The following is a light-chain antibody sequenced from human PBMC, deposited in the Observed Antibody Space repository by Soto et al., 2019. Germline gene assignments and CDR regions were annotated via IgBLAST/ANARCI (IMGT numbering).Light chain of an antibody. CDR1: QSISSW. CDR2: DAS. Sequence: DIQMAQSPSTLSASVGDRVTITCRASQSISSWLAWYQQKPGKAPKLLIYDASSLESGVPSRFSGSGSGTEFTLTISSLQPDDFATYYCQQYNSYSPTFGQGTKVHI. V-gene: IGKV1-5*01. J-gene: IGKJ1*01. CDR3: QQYNSYSPT.